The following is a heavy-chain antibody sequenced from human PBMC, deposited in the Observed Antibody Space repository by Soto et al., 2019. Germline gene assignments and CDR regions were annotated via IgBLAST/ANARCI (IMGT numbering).Heavy chain of an antibody. CDR3: ARDPPTKIVVVPAANNWFDP. D-gene: IGHD2-2*01. CDR2: ISSSSSYI. CDR1: GFTFSSYS. V-gene: IGHV3-21*01. J-gene: IGHJ5*02. Sequence: GGSLRLSCAASGFTFSSYSMNWVRQAPGKGLEWVSSISSSSSYIYYADSVKGRFTISRDNAKNSLYLQMNSLRAEDTAVYYCARDPPTKIVVVPAANNWFDPWGQGTLVTVSS.